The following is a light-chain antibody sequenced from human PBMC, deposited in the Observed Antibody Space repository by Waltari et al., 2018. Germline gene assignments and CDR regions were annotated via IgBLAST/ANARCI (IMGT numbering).Light chain of an antibody. V-gene: IGLV2-23*02. CDR2: EVD. J-gene: IGLJ2*01. CDR1: SSDVGYYNR. CDR3: CSYVRSVSFV. Sequence: QSALTQPASLSGSPGQSITISCTGTSSDVGYYNRVSWSRQHPGKAPKLLIYEVDKRPSGLSNRCSGSKSGNTASLTISGLQAEDEADYYCCSYVRSVSFVFGGGTKLTVL.